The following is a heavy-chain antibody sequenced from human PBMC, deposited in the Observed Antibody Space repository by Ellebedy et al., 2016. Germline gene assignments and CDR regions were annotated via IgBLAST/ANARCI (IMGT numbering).Heavy chain of an antibody. J-gene: IGHJ3*02. CDR2: STSSGSV. CDR1: GDSIGSSDYY. CDR3: ARESTIFGVSALDI. D-gene: IGHD3-9*01. Sequence: SETLYLTCSVSGDSIGSSDYYWVWLRQPPGQGLEWVGGSTSSGSVAYRPSLKSRVMISVDTSKNQFSLRLASVTAADTAVYYCARESTIFGVSALDIWGQGTMVTVSS. V-gene: IGHV4-39*07.